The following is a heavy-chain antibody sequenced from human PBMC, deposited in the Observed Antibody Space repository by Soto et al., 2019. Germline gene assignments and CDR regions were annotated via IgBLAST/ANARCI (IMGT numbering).Heavy chain of an antibody. Sequence: SETLSLTCTVSGGSISSYYWSCIRQPPGKGLEWIGYIYYSGSTNYNPSLKSRVTISVDTSKNQFSLKLSSVTAADTAVYYCARENYDFWSGYYHKAGLGMDVWGQGTTVTVSS. CDR1: GGSISSYY. V-gene: IGHV4-59*01. CDR3: ARENYDFWSGYYHKAGLGMDV. CDR2: IYYSGST. J-gene: IGHJ6*02. D-gene: IGHD3-3*01.